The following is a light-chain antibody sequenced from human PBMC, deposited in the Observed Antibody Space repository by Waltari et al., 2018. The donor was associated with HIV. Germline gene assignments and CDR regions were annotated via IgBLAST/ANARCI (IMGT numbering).Light chain of an antibody. J-gene: IGLJ1*01. CDR2: GKD. CDR3: DSRDTNDKHHV. V-gene: IGLV3-19*01. Sequence: AVSVALGQTVRITCQGDSLRRYSANWYQQKPGQAPVVVMYGKDNRPSGIPDRFSGSSSGNTGSLTITGAQAEDEAVYYCDSRDTNDKHHVFGTGTKVTV. CDR1: SLRRYS.